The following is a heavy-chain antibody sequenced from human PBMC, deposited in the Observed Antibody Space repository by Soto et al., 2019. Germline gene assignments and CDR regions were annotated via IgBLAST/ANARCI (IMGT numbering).Heavy chain of an antibody. CDR1: GFTFSSYA. J-gene: IGHJ5*02. D-gene: IGHD3-9*01. V-gene: IGHV3-30-3*01. CDR2: ISYDGSNK. Sequence: LRLSCAASGFTFSSYAMHWVRQAPGKGLEWVAVISYDGSNKYYADSVKGRFTISRDNSKNTLYLQMNSLRAEDTAVYYCAREYGSYDILTGYYYNWFDPWGQGTLVTVSS. CDR3: AREYGSYDILTGYYYNWFDP.